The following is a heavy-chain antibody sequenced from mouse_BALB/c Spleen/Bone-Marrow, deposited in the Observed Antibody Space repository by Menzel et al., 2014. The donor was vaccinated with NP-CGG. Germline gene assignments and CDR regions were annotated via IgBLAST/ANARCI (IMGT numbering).Heavy chain of an antibody. CDR1: GFTFSSYG. CDR3: VRGNYGNYVDYFDF. CDR2: INSNGGST. D-gene: IGHD2-1*01. J-gene: IGHJ2*01. V-gene: IGHV5-6-3*01. Sequence: EVQLVESGGGLVQPGGSLKLSCAASGFTFSSYGMSWVRQTPDKRLELVATINSNGGSTYYPDSVKSRFTISRDTARNTLYLQMSSLKSEETAMYYCVRGNYGNYVDYFDFWGQGTTLTVSS.